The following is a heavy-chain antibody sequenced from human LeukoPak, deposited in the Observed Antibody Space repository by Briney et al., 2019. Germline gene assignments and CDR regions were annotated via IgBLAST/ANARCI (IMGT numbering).Heavy chain of an antibody. CDR3: AREGIAAAGPDY. J-gene: IGHJ4*02. Sequence: EAPSLTCTVSGGSISSYYWSWIRQPAGKGLEWIGRIYTSGSTNYNPSLKSRVTISVDKSKNQFSLKLSSVTAADTAVYYCAREGIAAAGPDYWGQGTLVTVSS. CDR1: GGSISSYY. V-gene: IGHV4-4*07. D-gene: IGHD6-13*01. CDR2: IYTSGST.